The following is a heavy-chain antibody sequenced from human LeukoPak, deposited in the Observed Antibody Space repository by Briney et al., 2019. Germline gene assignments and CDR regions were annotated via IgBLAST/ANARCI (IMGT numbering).Heavy chain of an antibody. V-gene: IGHV2-5*02. Sequence: SGPTLVNPTQTLTLTCTFSGFSLTTTAMGVGWIRQPPGKALEWLALIYWDDDKRYSPSLKNRLTITKDTSKNQVVLTMTNMDLVDTATYYCAHRRRTLPGGTTIGPAGTAYEYWGQGILVTVSS. CDR1: GFSLTTTAMG. CDR2: IYWDDDK. CDR3: AHRRRTLPGGTTIGPAGTAYEY. J-gene: IGHJ4*02. D-gene: IGHD6-13*01.